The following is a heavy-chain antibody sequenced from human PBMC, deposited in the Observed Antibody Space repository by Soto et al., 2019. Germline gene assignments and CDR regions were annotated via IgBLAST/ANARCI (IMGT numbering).Heavy chain of an antibody. V-gene: IGHV4-34*01. CDR1: GGSFSGYY. J-gene: IGHJ6*03. D-gene: IGHD1-1*01. Sequence: SETLSLTCAVYGGSFSGYYWSWIRQPPGKGLEWIGEINHSGSTNYNPSLKSRVTISVDTSKNQFSLKLSSVTAADTAVYYCARGRNTRLASRSYYMDVWGKGTTVTVSS. CDR2: INHSGST. CDR3: ARGRNTRLASRSYYMDV.